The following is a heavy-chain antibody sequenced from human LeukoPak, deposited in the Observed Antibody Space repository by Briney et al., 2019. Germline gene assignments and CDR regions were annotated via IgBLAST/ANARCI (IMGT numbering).Heavy chain of an antibody. J-gene: IGHJ4*02. CDR3: ARAYVVVRGVLIDY. Sequence: SQTLSLTCTVSGDSISSGSYYWSWIRQPAGKGLEWIGRIYSSGSTNYNPSLKSRVTISVDTSKNQFSLKLSSVTAADTAIYYCARAYVVVRGVLIDYWGQGTLVTVSS. CDR1: GDSISSGSYY. D-gene: IGHD3-10*01. CDR2: IYSSGST. V-gene: IGHV4-61*02.